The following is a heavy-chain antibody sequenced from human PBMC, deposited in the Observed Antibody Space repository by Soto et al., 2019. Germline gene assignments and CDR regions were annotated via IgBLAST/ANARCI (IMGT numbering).Heavy chain of an antibody. CDR3: ARAGEAAATQPYFDY. V-gene: IGHV1-46*01. CDR2: INPSGGST. J-gene: IGHJ4*02. CDR1: GYTFTSYY. Sequence: QVQLVQSGAEVKKPGASVKVSCKASGYTFTSYYMHWVRQAPGPGLEWMGIINPSGGSTSYAQKFQGRVTMTRDTSTSTVYMELSSLRSEDTAVYYCARAGEAAATQPYFDYWGQGTLVTVSS. D-gene: IGHD6-13*01.